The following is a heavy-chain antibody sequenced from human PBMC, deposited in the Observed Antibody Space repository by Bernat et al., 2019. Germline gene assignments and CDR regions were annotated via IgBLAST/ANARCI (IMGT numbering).Heavy chain of an antibody. J-gene: IGHJ4*02. V-gene: IGHV3-64D*06. CDR2: ISSNGGST. Sequence: EVQLVESGGGLVQPGGSLRLSCSASGFTFSSYAMHWVRQAPGKGQEYVSAISSNGGSTYYADSVKGRFTISRDNSKNTLYLQMSSLRAEDTAVYYCVKETDYYDSSGYYQILDYWGQGTLVTVSS. CDR1: GFTFSSYA. CDR3: VKETDYYDSSGYYQILDY. D-gene: IGHD3-22*01.